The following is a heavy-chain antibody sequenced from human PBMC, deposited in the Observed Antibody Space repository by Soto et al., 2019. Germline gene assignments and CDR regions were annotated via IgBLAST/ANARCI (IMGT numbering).Heavy chain of an antibody. CDR2: VNHNGRN. CDR3: ATGGSSDWQVAFDF. V-gene: IGHV4-34*01. J-gene: IGHJ3*01. CDR1: GGSFSGYF. Sequence: SETLSLTCAVYGGSFSGYFWNWIRQTPGKGLEWIGKVNHNGRNNYNPSLKSRVTISLNMSKNQISLKLTSVTAADPAVYHCATGGSSDWQVAFDFWGKGTMV. D-gene: IGHD6-19*01.